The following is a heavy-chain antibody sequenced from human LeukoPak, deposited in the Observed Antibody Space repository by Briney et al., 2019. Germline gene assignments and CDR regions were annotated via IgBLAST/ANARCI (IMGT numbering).Heavy chain of an antibody. V-gene: IGHV4-61*01. CDR2: IYYSGST. J-gene: IGHJ3*02. CDR1: GGSVFSGSHY. Sequence: SETLSLTCTVSGGSVFSGSHYWSWIRQPPGKGLEWIGYIYYSGSTNYNPSLKSRVTISVDTSKNQFSLKLSSVTAADTAVYYCARVSTMIVVVRRNAFDIWGQGTMVTVSS. D-gene: IGHD3-22*01. CDR3: ARVSTMIVVVRRNAFDI.